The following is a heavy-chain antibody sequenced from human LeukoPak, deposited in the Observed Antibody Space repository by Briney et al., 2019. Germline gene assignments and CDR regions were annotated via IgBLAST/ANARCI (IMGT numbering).Heavy chain of an antibody. Sequence: GGSLRLSCAASGFTFSSYAMHWVRQAPGKGLEWVAVISYDGSNKYYADSVKGRFTISRDNSKNTLYLQMNSLRAEDTAVYYCAGYPPHTAMVKDYYYGMDVWGQGTTVTVSS. CDR1: GFTFSSYA. CDR2: ISYDGSNK. D-gene: IGHD5-18*01. V-gene: IGHV3-30-3*01. CDR3: AGYPPHTAMVKDYYYGMDV. J-gene: IGHJ6*02.